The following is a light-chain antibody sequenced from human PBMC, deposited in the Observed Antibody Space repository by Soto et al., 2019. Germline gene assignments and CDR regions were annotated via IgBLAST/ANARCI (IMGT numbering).Light chain of an antibody. CDR3: QQSYSAPFT. V-gene: IGKV1-39*01. J-gene: IGKJ3*01. CDR2: TAS. CDR1: QSISSY. Sequence: DIQMTQSPSSLSASVGDRVTITCRASQSISSYLNWYKQKPGKAPKLLIYTASSLQSGVPLRFSGSGSGTHFTLAISSLQTEDFATYYYQQSYSAPFTFGPGTTVDIK.